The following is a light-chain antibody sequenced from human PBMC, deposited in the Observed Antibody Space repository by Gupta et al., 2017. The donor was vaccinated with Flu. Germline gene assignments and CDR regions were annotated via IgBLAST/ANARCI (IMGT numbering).Light chain of an antibody. CDR3: AAWDDSLNGVV. CDR1: SSNIGSNT. Sequence: SSLTHPPSASWTPRERVTISCSGSSSNIGSNTVNWYQQLPGTAPKLLIYSNNQRPSGVPDRFSGSKSGTSASLAISGLQSEDEADYYCAAWDDSLNGVVFGGGTKLTVL. CDR2: SNN. V-gene: IGLV1-44*01. J-gene: IGLJ2*01.